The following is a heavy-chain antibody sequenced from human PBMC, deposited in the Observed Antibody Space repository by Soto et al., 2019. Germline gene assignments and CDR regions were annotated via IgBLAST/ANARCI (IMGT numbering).Heavy chain of an antibody. CDR3: AKVAVGGYILTGYYYFDY. CDR2: ISGSGGST. CDR1: GFTFSTYA. V-gene: IGHV3-23*01. D-gene: IGHD3-9*01. J-gene: IGHJ4*02. Sequence: GGSLRLSCPASGFTFSTYAMSWVRQAPGKGLEWVSAISGSGGSTYYADSVKGRFTISRDNSKNTLYLQMNSLRAEDTAVYYCAKVAVGGYILTGYYYFDYWGQGTLVTVSS.